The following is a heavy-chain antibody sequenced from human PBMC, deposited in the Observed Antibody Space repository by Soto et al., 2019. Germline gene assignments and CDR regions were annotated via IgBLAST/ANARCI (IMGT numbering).Heavy chain of an antibody. V-gene: IGHV6-1*01. J-gene: IGHJ6*02. CDR3: ARGNWNDEGFCYGMDV. Sequence: PSQTLSLTCVISGDSVSRNSGAWNWIRQSPSGGLQWLGRTYYRSKWYSEYAPSVKSRITINPDTAKNQFALQLKSVTPDDSGVYYCARGNWNDEGFCYGMDVWGQGITVTVSS. D-gene: IGHD1-1*01. CDR1: GDSVSRNSGA. CDR2: TYYRSKWYS.